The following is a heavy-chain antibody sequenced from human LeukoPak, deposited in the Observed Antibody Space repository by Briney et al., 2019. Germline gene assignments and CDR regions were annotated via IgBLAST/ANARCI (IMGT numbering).Heavy chain of an antibody. CDR1: GGSISSYY. Sequence: SETLSLTCTVSGGSISSYYWTWIRQPPGKVLEWIGYVYDSGSTNYNPSLKSRVTISLDTSKNQFSLKLTSVTAADTAVYYCARAGRTIFGVIILDYWGQGTLVTVSS. V-gene: IGHV4-59*01. D-gene: IGHD3-3*01. J-gene: IGHJ4*02. CDR3: ARAGRTIFGVIILDY. CDR2: VYDSGST.